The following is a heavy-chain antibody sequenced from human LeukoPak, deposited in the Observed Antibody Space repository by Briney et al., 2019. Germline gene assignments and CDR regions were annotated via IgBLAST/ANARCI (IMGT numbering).Heavy chain of an antibody. CDR3: AKAYSGGSWSDAFDI. Sequence: PGGSLRLSCAASGFTFSSYGMHWVRQAPGKGLEWVAVISYDGCNKYYADSVKGRFTISRDNSKNTLYLQMNSLRAEDTAVYYCAKAYSGGSWSDAFDIWGQGTMVTVSS. J-gene: IGHJ3*02. CDR2: ISYDGCNK. V-gene: IGHV3-30*18. D-gene: IGHD2-15*01. CDR1: GFTFSSYG.